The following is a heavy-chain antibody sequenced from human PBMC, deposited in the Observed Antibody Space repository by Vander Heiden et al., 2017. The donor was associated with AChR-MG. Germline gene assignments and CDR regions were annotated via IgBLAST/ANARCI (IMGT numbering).Heavy chain of an antibody. CDR2: IDPSDSCT. D-gene: IGHD2-15*01. CDR3: ARLVSNWFDP. Sequence: DVQLVQSGAEVRKPGASLRTSCKGPGYIFTSYRVGWVGQMPGKGLEWMGRIDPSDSCTNYSPSLQGHVTISADKSISTAYLQWSSLKASDTAIYYCARLVSNWFDPWGQGTLVTVSS. J-gene: IGHJ5*02. CDR1: GYIFTSYR. V-gene: IGHV5-10-1*03.